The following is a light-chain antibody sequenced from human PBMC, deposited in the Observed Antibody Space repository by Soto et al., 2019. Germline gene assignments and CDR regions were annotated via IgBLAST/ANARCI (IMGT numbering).Light chain of an antibody. CDR3: QQSDSTPRT. J-gene: IGKJ1*01. CDR2: AAS. Sequence: DIQMTQSPSSLSASVGDRVTITCRASQSISNYLNWYQQKPGKAPKLLMYAASSLQSGVPSRFGGSGSGTEFNLTISSLQPEDFATYYCQQSDSTPRTFGQGTKVEIK. V-gene: IGKV1-39*01. CDR1: QSISNY.